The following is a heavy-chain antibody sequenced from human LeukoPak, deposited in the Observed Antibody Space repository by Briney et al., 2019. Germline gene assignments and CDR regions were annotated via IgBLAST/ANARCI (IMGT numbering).Heavy chain of an antibody. D-gene: IGHD3-22*01. CDR1: GGSISSYY. Sequence: PSETLSLTCTVSGGSISSYYWSWIRQPPGKGLEWIGYIYYSGSTSYNPSIKSRVTISVDTSKNQFSLKLSSVTAADTAVYYCARRGYYYDSSGYFDPWGQGTLVTVSS. J-gene: IGHJ5*02. CDR2: IYYSGST. CDR3: ARRGYYYDSSGYFDP. V-gene: IGHV4-59*08.